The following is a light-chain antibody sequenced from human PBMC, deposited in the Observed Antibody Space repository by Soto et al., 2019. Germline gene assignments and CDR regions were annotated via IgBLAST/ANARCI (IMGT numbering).Light chain of an antibody. J-gene: IGKJ1*01. CDR1: QSVSNNY. CDR2: GAS. V-gene: IGKV3-20*01. Sequence: EIVLTQSPCTLSLSPGDRATLSFRASQSVSNNYLAWYQQKPGQAPRLLIYGASTRATGIPARFIGNGSGTDFTLTITRLEPEDFAVYFCQQYGDRPRTFGQGTKVDIK. CDR3: QQYGDRPRT.